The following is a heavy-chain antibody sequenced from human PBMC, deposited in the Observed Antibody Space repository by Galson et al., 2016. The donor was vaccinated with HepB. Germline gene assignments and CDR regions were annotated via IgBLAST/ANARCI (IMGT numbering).Heavy chain of an antibody. Sequence: SVKVSCKVSGDRLRAFSIHWVRQAPGKGLEWMGGFDPEDDETVYEKTLKGRVTITDDTSTNPPYMERTSLRSEDTAFYYCASMKRGYFHYWGQGTLVIVSS. D-gene: IGHD3-10*01. J-gene: IGHJ1*01. V-gene: IGHV1-24*01. CDR1: GDRLRAFS. CDR2: FDPEDDET. CDR3: ASMKRGYFHY.